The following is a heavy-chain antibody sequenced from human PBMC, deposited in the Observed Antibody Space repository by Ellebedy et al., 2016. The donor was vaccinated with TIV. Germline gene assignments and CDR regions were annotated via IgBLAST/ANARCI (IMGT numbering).Heavy chain of an antibody. V-gene: IGHV1-8*02. CDR3: AVGLFDP. Sequence: AASVQVSCKASGYTFTSYDINWARQATGQGLEYLGWMKPSSGNTGYAQKFQGRVTMTRNTSTSTAYMELSSLRSEDTAVYYCAVGLFDPWGQGTLVTVSS. CDR1: GYTFTSYD. J-gene: IGHJ5*02. CDR2: MKPSSGNT.